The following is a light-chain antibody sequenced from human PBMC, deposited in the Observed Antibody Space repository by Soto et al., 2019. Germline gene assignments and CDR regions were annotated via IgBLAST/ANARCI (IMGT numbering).Light chain of an antibody. CDR2: EVS. CDR3: SSYTSSSPYV. CDR1: SSDVGGYNY. Sequence: QSALTQPASVSGSPGQSITISCTGTSSDVGGYNYVSWYQQHPGKAPKLMIYEVSTRPSGVSNRFSSSKSGNTASLTISGLQAEDEADYYCSSYTSSSPYVFGTGTKLTVL. V-gene: IGLV2-14*01. J-gene: IGLJ1*01.